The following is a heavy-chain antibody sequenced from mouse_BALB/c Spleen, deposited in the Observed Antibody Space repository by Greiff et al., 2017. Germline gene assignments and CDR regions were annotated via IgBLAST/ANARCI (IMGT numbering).Heavy chain of an antibody. CDR3: AGNYDAWFAY. V-gene: IGHV5-9-3*01. Sequence: EVQRVESGGGLVKPGGSLKLSCAASGFTFSSYAMSWVRQTPEKRLEWVATISSGGSYTYYPDSVKGRFTISRDNAKNTLYLQMSSLRSEDTAMYYCAGNYDAWFAYWGQGTLVTVAA. CDR1: GFTFSSYA. CDR2: ISSGGSYT. J-gene: IGHJ3*01. D-gene: IGHD2-1*01.